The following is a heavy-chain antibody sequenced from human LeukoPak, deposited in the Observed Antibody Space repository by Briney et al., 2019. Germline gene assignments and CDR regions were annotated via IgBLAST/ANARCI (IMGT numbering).Heavy chain of an antibody. J-gene: IGHJ4*02. CDR3: ARTLRYYYGSGSYGGFDY. V-gene: IGHV1-69*13. CDR1: GGTFSGYA. Sequence: GASVKVSCKASGGTFSGYAISWVRQAPGQGLEWMGGIIPIFGTANYAQKFQGRVTITADESTSTAYMELSSLRSEDTAVYYCARTLRYYYGSGSYGGFDYWGQGTLVTVSS. CDR2: IIPIFGTA. D-gene: IGHD3-10*01.